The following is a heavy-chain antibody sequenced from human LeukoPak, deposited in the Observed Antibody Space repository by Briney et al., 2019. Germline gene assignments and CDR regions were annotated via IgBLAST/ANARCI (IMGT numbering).Heavy chain of an antibody. J-gene: IGHJ4*02. CDR2: ISDYNGNT. CDR3: AREISLNFGVVIPYYLDY. Sequence: ASVKVSCKASGYTFTSYGISWVGQAPGQGGGRMGWISDYNGNTNYAQKLQGRVTITTDTSTSTAYMELSSLRSEDTAVYYCAREISLNFGVVIPYYLDYWGQGTLVTVSS. V-gene: IGHV1-18*01. D-gene: IGHD3-3*01. CDR1: GYTFTSYG.